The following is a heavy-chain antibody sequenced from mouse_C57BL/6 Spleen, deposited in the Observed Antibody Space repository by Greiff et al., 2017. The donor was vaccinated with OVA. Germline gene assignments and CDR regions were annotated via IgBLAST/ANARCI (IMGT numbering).Heavy chain of an antibody. D-gene: IGHD2-10*01. J-gene: IGHJ3*01. V-gene: IGHV1-18*01. CDR1: GYTFTDYN. CDR3: SRSYYCNAFAY. CDR2: INPNNGGT. Sequence: EVQLQQSGPELVKPGASVKIPCKASGYTFTDYNMDWVKQSHGKSLEWIGDINPNNGGTIYNQKFKGKATLTVDKSSSTASMELLSLTSEDTAVYYCSRSYYCNAFAYWGQGTLVTVSS.